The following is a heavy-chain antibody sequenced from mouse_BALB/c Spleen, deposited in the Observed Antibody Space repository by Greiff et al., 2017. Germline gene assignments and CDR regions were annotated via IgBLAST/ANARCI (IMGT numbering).Heavy chain of an antibody. CDR1: GYTFTDYW. Sequence: QVQLQQPGAELVMPGASVKMSCKASGYTFTDYWMHWVQQRPGQGLEWIGAIDTSDSYTSYKQKFKGKATLTVDESSSTAYMQLSSLTSEDSAVYYCTSYYRYDDYYAMDYWGQGTSVTVSS. J-gene: IGHJ4*01. CDR3: TSYYRYDDYYAMDY. D-gene: IGHD2-14*01. V-gene: IGHV1-69*01. CDR2: IDTSDSYT.